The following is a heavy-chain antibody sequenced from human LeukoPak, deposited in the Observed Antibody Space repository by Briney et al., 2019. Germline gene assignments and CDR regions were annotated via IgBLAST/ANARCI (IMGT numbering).Heavy chain of an antibody. D-gene: IGHD4-17*01. J-gene: IGHJ4*02. V-gene: IGHV4-59*06. Sequence: SETLSLTCTVSGGSISSYYWSWIRQHPGKGLEWIGYIYYSGSTYYNPSLKSRVTISVDTSKNQFSLKLSSVTAADTAVYYCARDSRYGDYPFDYWGQGTLVTVSS. CDR3: ARDSRYGDYPFDY. CDR2: IYYSGST. CDR1: GGSISSYY.